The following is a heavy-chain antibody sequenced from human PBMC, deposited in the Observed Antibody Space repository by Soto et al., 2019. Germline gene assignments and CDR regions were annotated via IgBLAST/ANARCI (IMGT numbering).Heavy chain of an antibody. D-gene: IGHD6-6*01. CDR1: GYTFTGYY. J-gene: IGHJ6*03. CDR3: ARGSSSPSIYYYYYYMDV. V-gene: IGHV1-2*02. CDR2: MNPNSGDT. Sequence: ASVKVSCKASGYTFTGYYIHWVRQAPGQGLEWMGWMNPNSGDTNYAQKFQGGVTMTRYTSISTAYMELSSLRSEDTAVYYCARGSSSPSIYYYYYYMDVWGKGTTVTVS.